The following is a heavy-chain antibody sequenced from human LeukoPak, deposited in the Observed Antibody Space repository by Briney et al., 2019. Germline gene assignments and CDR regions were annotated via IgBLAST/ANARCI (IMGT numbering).Heavy chain of an antibody. CDR1: GFTFSSYW. Sequence: GGSLRLSCAASGFTFSSYWMHWVRQVPNQGLMWVSRINSDEAISEYVDSVNGRFTISRDNAKNTLYLQMNSLRAEDTAVYFCLYGGYFQHWGQGTLVTVSS. CDR2: INSDEAIS. J-gene: IGHJ1*01. CDR3: LYGGYFQH. D-gene: IGHD3-16*01. V-gene: IGHV3-74*01.